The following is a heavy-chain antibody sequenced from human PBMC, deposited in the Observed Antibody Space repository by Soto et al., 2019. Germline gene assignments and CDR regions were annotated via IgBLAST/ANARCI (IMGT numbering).Heavy chain of an antibody. D-gene: IGHD6-13*01. J-gene: IGHJ4*02. V-gene: IGHV4-4*02. CDR3: ARGLGPYSSSPQLTY. CDR2: IYHSGSI. CDR1: SGSISSTNW. Sequence: LSLTCVVSSGSISSTNWWSWVRQPPGRGLEWIGAIYHSGSINYNPSLRSRVTISVDTSKNQFSLKLSSVTAADTAVYYCARGLGPYSSSPQLTYWGQGTLVTVSS.